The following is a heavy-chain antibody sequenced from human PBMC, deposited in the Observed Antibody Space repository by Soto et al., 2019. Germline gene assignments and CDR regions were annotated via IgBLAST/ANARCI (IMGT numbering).Heavy chain of an antibody. CDR1: GFTFSGYA. D-gene: IGHD3-22*01. J-gene: IGHJ3*02. Sequence: GGSLRLSCAASGFTFSGYAMSWVRQAPGKGLEWVSGISGSGASTYYAGSVKGRFTISRDNSKNTLYLQMNSLRAEDTAVYYCAKGTDSSGYYYGAFDIWGQGTMVTVSS. CDR2: ISGSGAST. CDR3: AKGTDSSGYYYGAFDI. V-gene: IGHV3-23*01.